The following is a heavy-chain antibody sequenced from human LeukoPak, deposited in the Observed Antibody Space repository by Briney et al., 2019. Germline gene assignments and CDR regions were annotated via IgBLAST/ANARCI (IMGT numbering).Heavy chain of an antibody. CDR3: ARDHEGALDY. Sequence: GGSLRLSCAASGFTFSNYGMHWVRQAPGKGLEWVASIRYDGFNKYYADSLKGRFTISRDNSKNTLYLQMNSLRAEDTAVYYCARDHEGALDYWGQGTLVTASS. V-gene: IGHV3-30*02. D-gene: IGHD1-26*01. J-gene: IGHJ4*02. CDR2: IRYDGFNK. CDR1: GFTFSNYG.